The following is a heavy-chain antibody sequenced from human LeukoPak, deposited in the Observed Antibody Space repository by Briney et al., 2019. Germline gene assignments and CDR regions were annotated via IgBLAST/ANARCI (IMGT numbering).Heavy chain of an antibody. CDR1: GNYW. V-gene: IGHV3-74*01. CDR2: INSDGSWT. D-gene: IGHD2/OR15-2a*01. CDR3: VSFYETY. J-gene: IGHJ4*02. Sequence: GGSLRLSCAASGNYWMHWVRQVPGKGLVWVSHINSDGSWTSYADSVKGRFTIPKDNAKNTVYLQMNSLRAEDTAVYYCVSFYETYWGRGTLVTVSS.